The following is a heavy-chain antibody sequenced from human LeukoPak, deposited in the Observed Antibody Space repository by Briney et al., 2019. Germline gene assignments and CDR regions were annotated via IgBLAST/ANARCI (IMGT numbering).Heavy chain of an antibody. D-gene: IGHD6-13*01. J-gene: IGHJ6*02. CDR1: GYTFTSYG. V-gene: IGHV1-18*01. Sequence: GASVKVSCKASGYTFTSYGISWVRQAPGQGLEWMGWISAYNGNTSYAQKFQGRVTMTTDTSTSTAYMELRSLRSDDTAVYYCARDQGSSSWYTDPTDYGMDVWGQGTTVTVSS. CDR3: ARDQGSSSWYTDPTDYGMDV. CDR2: ISAYNGNT.